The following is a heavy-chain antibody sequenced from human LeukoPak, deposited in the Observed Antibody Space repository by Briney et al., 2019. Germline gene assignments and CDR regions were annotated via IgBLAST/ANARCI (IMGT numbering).Heavy chain of an antibody. V-gene: IGHV3-21*01. CDR1: GFTFSSYC. CDR2: ISSSGSYT. CDR3: ARAYCSSSSCSCYDAFDI. J-gene: IGHJ3*02. D-gene: IGHD2-2*01. Sequence: GGSLRPSCAASGFTFSSYCMNWVRQAPGKGLEWVSSISSSGSYTYYADSVKGRFTISRDNAENSLYLQMNSLRAEDTAVYYCARAYCSSSSCSCYDAFDIWGQGTMVTVSS.